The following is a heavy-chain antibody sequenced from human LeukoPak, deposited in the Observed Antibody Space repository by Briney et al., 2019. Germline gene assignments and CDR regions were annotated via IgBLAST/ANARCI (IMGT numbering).Heavy chain of an antibody. V-gene: IGHV3-7*01. D-gene: IGHD3-3*01. CDR1: GFTFSSYW. J-gene: IGHJ3*02. CDR2: IKQDGSEK. Sequence: RGSLRLSCAASGFTFSSYWMSWVRQAPGKGLEWVANIKQDGSEKYYVDSVKGRFTISRDNAKNSLYLQMNSLRAEDTAVYYCAREGLAYDFWSGPDAFDIWGQGTMVTVSS. CDR3: AREGLAYDFWSGPDAFDI.